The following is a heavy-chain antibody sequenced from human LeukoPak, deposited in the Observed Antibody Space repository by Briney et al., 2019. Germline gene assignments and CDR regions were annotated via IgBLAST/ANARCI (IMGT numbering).Heavy chain of an antibody. CDR1: GFTFSSYA. D-gene: IGHD5-24*01. CDR3: ACVEMATIVWGIGAFDI. J-gene: IGHJ3*02. V-gene: IGHV3-23*01. Sequence: GGSLRLSCVASGFTFSSYAMSWVRQAPGRGLEWVSALTGSGGRTYYADSVKGRFTISRDNSKNTLYLQMNSLRAEDTAVYYCACVEMATIVWGIGAFDIWGQGTMVTVSS. CDR2: LTGSGGRT.